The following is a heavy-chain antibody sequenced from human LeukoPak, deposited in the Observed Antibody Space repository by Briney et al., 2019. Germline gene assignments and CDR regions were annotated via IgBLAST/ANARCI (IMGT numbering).Heavy chain of an antibody. CDR3: AKDGHSNYVSYYYYYMDV. D-gene: IGHD4-11*01. CDR2: ISGSGGST. V-gene: IGHV3-23*01. Sequence: GGSLRLSCAASGFTFSSYAMSWVRQAPGKGLEWVSAISGSGGSTYYADSVKGRFTISRDNSKNTLYLQMNSLRAEDTAVYYSAKDGHSNYVSYYYYYMDVWGKGTTVTVSS. J-gene: IGHJ6*03. CDR1: GFTFSSYA.